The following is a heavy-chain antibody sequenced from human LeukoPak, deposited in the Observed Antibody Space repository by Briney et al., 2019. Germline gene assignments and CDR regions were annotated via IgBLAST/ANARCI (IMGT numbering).Heavy chain of an antibody. Sequence: PSETLSLTCTVSGGSISSGSYYWSWIRQPAGKGLEWIGRIYTSGSTNYNPSLKSRVTISVDTSKNQFSLKLSSVTAADTAVYYCARGWLQSSYYFDYWGQGTLVTVFS. CDR3: ARGWLQSSYYFDY. J-gene: IGHJ4*02. D-gene: IGHD5-24*01. V-gene: IGHV4-61*02. CDR2: IYTSGST. CDR1: GGSISSGSYY.